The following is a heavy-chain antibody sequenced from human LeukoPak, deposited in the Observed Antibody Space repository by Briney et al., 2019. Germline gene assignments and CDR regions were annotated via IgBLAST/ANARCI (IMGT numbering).Heavy chain of an antibody. V-gene: IGHV1-18*01. J-gene: IGHJ5*02. CDR1: GYTFTSYG. CDR2: ISAYNGNT. CDR3: AREVADYGDYGWSDP. D-gene: IGHD4-17*01. Sequence: GASVKVSCKASGYTFTSYGISWVRQAPGQGLEWMGWISAYNGNTNYAQKLQGRVTMTTDTSTSTAYMELRSLRSDDTAVYYCAREVADYGDYGWSDPWGQGTLVTVSS.